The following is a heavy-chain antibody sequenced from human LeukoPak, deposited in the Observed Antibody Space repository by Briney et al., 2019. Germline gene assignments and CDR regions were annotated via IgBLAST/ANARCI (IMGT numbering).Heavy chain of an antibody. Sequence: GGSLRLSCAASGFTFSSYGMHWVRQAPGKGLEWVAFIRYDGSNKYYGDSVKGRFTISRDNSKNTLYLQMNSLRAEDTAVYYCAKDGRSYDYVWGSSSNWFDPWGQGTLVTVSS. V-gene: IGHV3-30*02. D-gene: IGHD3-16*01. CDR2: IRYDGSNK. CDR1: GFTFSSYG. CDR3: AKDGRSYDYVWGSSSNWFDP. J-gene: IGHJ5*02.